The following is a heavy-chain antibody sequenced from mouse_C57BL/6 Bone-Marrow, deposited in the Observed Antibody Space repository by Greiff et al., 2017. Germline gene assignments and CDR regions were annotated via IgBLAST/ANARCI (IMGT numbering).Heavy chain of an antibody. CDR2: ISSGSSTI. CDR3: GTAPMDY. D-gene: IGHD1-2*01. CDR1: GFTFSDYG. V-gene: IGHV5-17*01. J-gene: IGHJ4*01. Sequence: DVHLVESGGGLVKPGGSLKLSCAASGFTFSDYGMHWVRQAPEKGLEWVAYISSGSSTIYYADTVKGRFTIARDNAKNTLFLQMTSLRTEDTAMYYCGTAPMDYWGQGTSVTVSS.